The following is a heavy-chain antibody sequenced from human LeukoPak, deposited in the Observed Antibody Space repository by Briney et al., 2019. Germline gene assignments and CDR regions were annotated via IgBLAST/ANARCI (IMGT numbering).Heavy chain of an antibody. D-gene: IGHD2-2*02. Sequence: ASVKVSCKASGYTFTGYYMHWVRQAPGQGLEWMGIINPSGGSTSYAQKFQGRVTMTRDTSTSTVYMELSSLRSEDTAVYYCARDRGIVVVPAAIYDYWGQGTLVTVSS. CDR3: ARDRGIVVVPAAIYDY. CDR1: GYTFTGYY. V-gene: IGHV1-46*01. J-gene: IGHJ4*02. CDR2: INPSGGST.